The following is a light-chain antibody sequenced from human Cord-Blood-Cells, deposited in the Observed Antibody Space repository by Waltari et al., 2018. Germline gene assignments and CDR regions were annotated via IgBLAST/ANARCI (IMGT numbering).Light chain of an antibody. CDR3: HQRST. CDR1: QCVSSY. CDR2: DAS. V-gene: IGKV3-11*01. Sequence: EIALTRSPPNLSLSPGETATLSCRASQCVSSYLAWYQQKPGQAPRLLTCDASHVATGIPARFSGSGSGTDFTLTISSLEPEDFAVYDCHQRSTFGGGTKVEIK. J-gene: IGKJ4*01.